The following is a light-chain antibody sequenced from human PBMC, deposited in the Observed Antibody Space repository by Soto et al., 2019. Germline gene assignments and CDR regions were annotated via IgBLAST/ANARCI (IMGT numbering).Light chain of an antibody. CDR2: GAS. CDR1: HDISNY. V-gene: IGKV1-27*01. Sequence: DVQLTQSPSSLSASVGDRVTITCRTSHDISNYLAWYQHKPGKVPNLLIYGASTLQSGVPSRFSGSGSGTAFTLTIRSLQPEDVANYYCQKYNSAPRTFGQGTKLEIK. J-gene: IGKJ2*01. CDR3: QKYNSAPRT.